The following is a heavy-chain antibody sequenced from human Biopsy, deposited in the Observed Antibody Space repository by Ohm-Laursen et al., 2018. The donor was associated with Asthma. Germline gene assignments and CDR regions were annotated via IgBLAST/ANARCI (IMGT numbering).Heavy chain of an antibody. V-gene: IGHV1-2*06. CDR1: GYTFIGCH. CDR3: ARGQKSAGVRWFDL. J-gene: IGHJ5*02. CDR2: INPNSGGT. Sequence: ASVKASCKASGYTFIGCHIHWMRQAPGQGLEWMGRINPNSGGTNYAQKFQGRVTMTRDTSISTAYMEVSRLRSDDTAVYYCARGQKSAGVRWFDLWGQGTLVTVSS. D-gene: IGHD6-13*01.